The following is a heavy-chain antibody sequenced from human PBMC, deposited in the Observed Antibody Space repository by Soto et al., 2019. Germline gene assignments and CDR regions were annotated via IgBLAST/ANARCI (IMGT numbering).Heavy chain of an antibody. D-gene: IGHD4-17*01. CDR1: GGSISSGGYS. V-gene: IGHV4-30-2*01. CDR3: ARGMTTVTTLDY. Sequence: QLQLQESGSGLVKPSQTLSLTCAVSGGSISSGGYSWSWIRQPAGKGLEWIGYIYHSGSTYYNPSLKSRVTISLYRSKKQFSLKLSSVTAAETAVYYCARGMTTVTTLDYWGQGTLVTVSS. CDR2: IYHSGST. J-gene: IGHJ4*02.